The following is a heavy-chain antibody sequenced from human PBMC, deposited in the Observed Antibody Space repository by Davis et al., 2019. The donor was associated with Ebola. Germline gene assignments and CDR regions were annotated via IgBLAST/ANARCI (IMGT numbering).Heavy chain of an antibody. Sequence: GESLKISCAASGFTFSSYGMHWVRQAPGKGLEWVAVIWYDGSNKYYADSVKGRFTISRDNSKNTLYLQMNSLRAEDTAVYYCAREGAYYGSGSYYSFDYWGQGTLVTVSS. CDR1: GFTFSSYG. CDR2: IWYDGSNK. J-gene: IGHJ4*02. D-gene: IGHD3-10*01. CDR3: AREGAYYGSGSYYSFDY. V-gene: IGHV3-33*01.